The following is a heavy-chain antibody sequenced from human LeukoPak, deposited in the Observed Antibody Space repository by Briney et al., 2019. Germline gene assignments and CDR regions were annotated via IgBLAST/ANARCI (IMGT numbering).Heavy chain of an antibody. V-gene: IGHV3-49*04. J-gene: IGHJ3*02. CDR3: TRSLRGFGELVAFDI. CDR1: GFTFGDYA. CDR2: IRSKAYGGTT. Sequence: GGSLRLSCTASGFTFGDYAMSWVRQAPGKGLEWVGFIRSKAYGGTTEYAAPVKGRFAISRDDSKSIAYLQMNSLKTEDTAVYYCTRSLRGFGELVAFDIWGQGTMVTVSS. D-gene: IGHD3-10*01.